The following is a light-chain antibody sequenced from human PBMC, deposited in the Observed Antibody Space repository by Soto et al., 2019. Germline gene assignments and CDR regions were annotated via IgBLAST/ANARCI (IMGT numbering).Light chain of an antibody. CDR1: QSISSW. CDR3: QQYNSYPYT. V-gene: IGKV1-5*03. J-gene: IGKJ2*01. Sequence: DIQMAQSPSTLSASVGDRVTITCLASQSISSWLAWYQQKPGKAPKLLIYKASSLESGVPSRFSGSGSGTEFTLTISSLQTDDFATYYCQQYNSYPYTFGQGTKVDIK. CDR2: KAS.